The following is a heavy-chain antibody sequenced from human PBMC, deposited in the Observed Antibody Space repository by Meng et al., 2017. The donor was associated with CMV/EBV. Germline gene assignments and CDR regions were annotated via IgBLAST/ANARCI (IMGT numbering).Heavy chain of an antibody. CDR1: GFTFSSYW. CDR2: IKQDGSEK. Sequence: GESLKISCAASGFTFSSYWMSWVRQAPGKGLEWVANIKQDGSEKYYVDSVKGRFTISRDNAKNTLYLQMNSLRAEDTAVYYCARGAHSGSYYFLDFSLPDYWGQGTLVTVSS. V-gene: IGHV3-7*01. D-gene: IGHD1-26*01. J-gene: IGHJ4*02. CDR3: ARGAHSGSYYFLDFSLPDY.